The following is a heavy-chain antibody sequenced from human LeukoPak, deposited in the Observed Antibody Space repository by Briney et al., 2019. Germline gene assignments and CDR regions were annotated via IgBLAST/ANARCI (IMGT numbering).Heavy chain of an antibody. CDR1: GGSISSGSYY. J-gene: IGHJ5*02. Sequence: KPSETLSLTCTVSGGSISSGSYYWSWIRQPAGKGLEWIGRIYTSGSTNYNPSLKSRVTMSVDTSKNQFSLKLSSVTAADTAVYYCARALPDFWSGFNWFDPWGQGTLVTVSS. CDR2: IYTSGST. D-gene: IGHD3-3*01. V-gene: IGHV4-61*02. CDR3: ARALPDFWSGFNWFDP.